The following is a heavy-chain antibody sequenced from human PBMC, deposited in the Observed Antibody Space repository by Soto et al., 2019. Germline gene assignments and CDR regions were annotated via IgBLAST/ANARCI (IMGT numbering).Heavy chain of an antibody. V-gene: IGHV4-59*08. CDR1: GGSMSTYH. CDR3: ARHSGGWLQSTGWFDS. Sequence: PSETLSLTCTVSGGSMSTYHLSWIRQSPGKGLEWIGYIYYSGNTNYNPSLESRVTISVDTSKNQFSLDLTSVTAADTAIYYCARHSGGWLQSTGWFDSWGQGTLVTVSS. D-gene: IGHD5-12*01. J-gene: IGHJ5*01. CDR2: IYYSGNT.